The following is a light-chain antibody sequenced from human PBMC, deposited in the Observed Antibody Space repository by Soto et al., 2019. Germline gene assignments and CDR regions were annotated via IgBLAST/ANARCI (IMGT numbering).Light chain of an antibody. V-gene: IGKV1-5*01. CDR3: QQYKTHLT. J-gene: IGKJ1*01. Sequence: DIPLTQSAFPLSASVGDRVTITCRASQSFXSWFAWDEEKPGKAPKPLIDXASSFDTVVPSRFSGSGCATEFTITSSLMPDDCAVTYCCQQYKTHLTFGQGTKVDIK. CDR1: QSFXSW. CDR2: XAS.